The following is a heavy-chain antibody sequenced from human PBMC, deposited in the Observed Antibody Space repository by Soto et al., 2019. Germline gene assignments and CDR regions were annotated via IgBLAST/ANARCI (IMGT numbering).Heavy chain of an antibody. Sequence: EVQLVESGGDLVQPGGSLRLSCAASAFTFSDSWMHWVRQVPGKGRVWVSRINTDGSGTSYADFVKGRFTISRDNAKNTVFLQMNSLSADDTAGYYCATLQLAGPDYWGQGTLVTVSS. D-gene: IGHD6-19*01. CDR2: INTDGSGT. CDR3: ATLQLAGPDY. V-gene: IGHV3-74*01. J-gene: IGHJ4*02. CDR1: AFTFSDSW.